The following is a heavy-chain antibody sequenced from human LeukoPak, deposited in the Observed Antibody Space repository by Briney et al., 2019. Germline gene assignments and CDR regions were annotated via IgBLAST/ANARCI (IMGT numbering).Heavy chain of an antibody. J-gene: IGHJ3*02. Sequence: GASVKVSCKASGGTFSSYAISWVRQAPGQGLEWMGGIIPIFGTANYAQKFQGRVTITADESTSTAYMELSSLRSEDTAVYYCARATVTTYVGDAFDIWGQGTMVTVSS. CDR3: ARATVTTYVGDAFDI. D-gene: IGHD4-17*01. V-gene: IGHV1-69*13. CDR1: GGTFSSYA. CDR2: IIPIFGTA.